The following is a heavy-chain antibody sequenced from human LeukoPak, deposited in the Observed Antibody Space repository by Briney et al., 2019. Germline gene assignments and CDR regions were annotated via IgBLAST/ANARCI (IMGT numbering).Heavy chain of an antibody. D-gene: IGHD2-2*02. CDR3: ARARYCSSTSCYTNWFDP. V-gene: IGHV1-69*13. CDR1: GGTFISYA. J-gene: IGHJ5*02. CDR2: IIPIFGTA. Sequence: SVKVSCKASGGTFISYAISWVRQAPGQGLEWMGGIIPIFGTANYAQKFQGRVTITADESTSTAYMELSSLRSEDTAAYYCARARYCSSTSCYTNWFDPWGQGTLVTVSS.